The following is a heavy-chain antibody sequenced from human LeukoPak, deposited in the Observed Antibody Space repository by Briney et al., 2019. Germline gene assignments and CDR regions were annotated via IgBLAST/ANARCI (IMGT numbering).Heavy chain of an antibody. J-gene: IGHJ4*02. Sequence: SETLSLTCTVSGDSISSYYWSWIRQPPGKGLEWIGYIYYSGSTNYNPSLKSRVTISVDTSKSQFSLKLSSVTAADTAVYYCATHYYETGYFGYWGQGTLVTVSS. CDR2: IYYSGST. D-gene: IGHD3-22*01. CDR1: GDSISSYY. CDR3: ATHYYETGYFGY. V-gene: IGHV4-59*01.